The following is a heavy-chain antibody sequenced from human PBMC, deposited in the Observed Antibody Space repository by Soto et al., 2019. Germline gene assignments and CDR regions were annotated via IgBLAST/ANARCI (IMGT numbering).Heavy chain of an antibody. J-gene: IGHJ4*02. D-gene: IGHD6-25*01. CDR2: IRGSGGTT. V-gene: IGHV3-23*01. CDR1: GFTFSNYA. Sequence: VQLLESGGGLVQPGRSLRLSCAACGFTFSNYAMSWVRQAPGQGLDWVSAIRGSGGTTYYADSVKGRFTISRDNSKNTLFLQMNSLRAEDAAVYYCAKFFVETGSNSGWPWSFHYWGQGTLVTVSS. CDR3: AKFFVETGSNSGWPWSFHY.